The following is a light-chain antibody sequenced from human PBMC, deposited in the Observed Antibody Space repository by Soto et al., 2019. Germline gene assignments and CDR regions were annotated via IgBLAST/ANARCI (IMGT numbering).Light chain of an antibody. CDR3: HQYYSIPIT. Sequence: DIVMTQSPDSLAVSLGERATINCRSSQSVLYSSNNMNYLAWYQQKPGQPPKLLIYWASTRESGVPDRFSGSGSGTDFTLTISSLQAEDVAVYYCHQYYSIPITFGGGTKVEIK. V-gene: IGKV4-1*01. J-gene: IGKJ4*01. CDR1: QSVLYSSNNMNY. CDR2: WAS.